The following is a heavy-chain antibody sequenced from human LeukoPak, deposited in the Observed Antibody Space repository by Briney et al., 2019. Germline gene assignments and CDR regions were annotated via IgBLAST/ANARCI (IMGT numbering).Heavy chain of an antibody. CDR2: ISAYNGNT. CDR3: AREQQWASMGSYYFDY. D-gene: IGHD6-19*01. V-gene: IGHV1-18*01. Sequence: GASVKVSCKASGYTFTSYGISWVRQAPGQGLEWMGWISAYNGNTNYAQKLQGRVTMTTDTSTSTAYMGLRSLRSDDTAVYYCAREQQWASMGSYYFDYWGQGTLVTVSS. CDR1: GYTFTSYG. J-gene: IGHJ4*02.